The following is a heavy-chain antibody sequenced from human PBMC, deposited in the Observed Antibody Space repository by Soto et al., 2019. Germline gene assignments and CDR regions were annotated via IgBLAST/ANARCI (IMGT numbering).Heavy chain of an antibody. Sequence: PGGSLRLSCSASGFLFSDYAMHWVRQAPGKGLEHVSTISNKGGSTYYADSVKGRFTISRDNPKNTLYLQMSSLRPEDTAVYYCVNDKWLVLNWGQGTLVTVSS. V-gene: IGHV3-64D*06. CDR2: ISNKGGST. J-gene: IGHJ4*02. CDR1: GFLFSDYA. CDR3: VNDKWLVLN. D-gene: IGHD6-19*01.